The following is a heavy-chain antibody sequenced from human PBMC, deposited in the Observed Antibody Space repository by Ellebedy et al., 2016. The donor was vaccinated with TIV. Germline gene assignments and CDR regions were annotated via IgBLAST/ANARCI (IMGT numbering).Heavy chain of an antibody. CDR3: ARESPDAYGDAPEGYFDY. D-gene: IGHD4-17*01. Sequence: SETLSLTXTVSGGSISSGGYYWSWIRQHPGKGLEWIGYIYYSGSTYYNPSLKSRVTISVDTSKNQFSLKLSSVTAADTAVYYCARESPDAYGDAPEGYFDYWGQGTLVTVSS. CDR2: IYYSGST. J-gene: IGHJ4*02. V-gene: IGHV4-31*03. CDR1: GGSISSGGYY.